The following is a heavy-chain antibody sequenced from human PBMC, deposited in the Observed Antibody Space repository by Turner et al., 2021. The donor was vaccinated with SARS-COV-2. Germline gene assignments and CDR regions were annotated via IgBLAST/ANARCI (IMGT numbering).Heavy chain of an antibody. D-gene: IGHD2-21*01. CDR3: ARPKFPYYYYGMDV. V-gene: IGHV3-11*06. Sequence: QVQLVESGGGLVTPGGSLRLPCAASGFTFSDYFMSWIRQAPGKGLEWVSYISSSTIYTNYADSVKGRFTISRDNAKNSLYLQMNSLRAEDTAVYYCARPKFPYYYYGMDVWGQGTTVTVSS. CDR2: ISSSTIYT. J-gene: IGHJ6*02. CDR1: GFTFSDYF.